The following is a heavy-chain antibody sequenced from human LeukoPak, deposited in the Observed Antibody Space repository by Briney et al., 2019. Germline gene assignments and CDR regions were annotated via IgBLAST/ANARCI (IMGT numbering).Heavy chain of an antibody. CDR3: ARIPVVATDYFDY. D-gene: IGHD1-26*01. CDR1: GDSISSGF. V-gene: IGHV4-59*01. Sequence: PSETLSLTCAVSGDSISSGFWSWIRQPPGKGLEWIGYIYYSGSTSYNPSLKSRVTISVDTSKNHFSLKLSSVTAADTAVYYCARIPVVATDYFDYWGQGALVTVSS. J-gene: IGHJ4*02. CDR2: IYYSGST.